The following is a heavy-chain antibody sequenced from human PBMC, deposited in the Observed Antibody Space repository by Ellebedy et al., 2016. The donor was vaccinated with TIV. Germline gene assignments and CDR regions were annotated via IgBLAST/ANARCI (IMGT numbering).Heavy chain of an antibody. CDR1: GGSFSGYY. CDR3: ARGIYGPGSIDY. V-gene: IGHV4-34*01. CDR2: INHSGST. D-gene: IGHD3-10*01. J-gene: IGHJ4*02. Sequence: SETLSLTCAVYGGSFSGYYWSWIRQSPGKGLEWIGEINHSGSTNYNPSLKSRVTISVDKSKNQFSLKLSSVTAADTAVYFCARGIYGPGSIDYWGPGTMVTVSS.